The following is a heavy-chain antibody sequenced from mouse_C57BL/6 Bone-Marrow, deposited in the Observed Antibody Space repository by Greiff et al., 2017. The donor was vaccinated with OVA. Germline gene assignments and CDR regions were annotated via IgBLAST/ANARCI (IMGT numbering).Heavy chain of an antibody. Sequence: QVQLQQPGAELVPPGSSFPLSCPSSCSTFPRYWMHWVKQRPGRGLEWIGRIDPNSGGTKYNEKFKSKATLTVDKPSSTAYMQLSSLTSEDSAVYYCARELRLYYFDYWGQGTTLTVSS. CDR1: CSTFPRYW. V-gene: IGHV1-72*01. CDR3: ARELRLYYFDY. CDR2: IDPNSGGT. J-gene: IGHJ2*01.